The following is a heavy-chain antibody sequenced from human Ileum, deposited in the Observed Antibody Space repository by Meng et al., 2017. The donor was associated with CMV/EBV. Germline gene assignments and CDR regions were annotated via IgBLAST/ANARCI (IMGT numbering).Heavy chain of an antibody. J-gene: IGHJ4*02. Sequence: LRPQEGGPRLVNPSETLSLTATVAGASINNDNDYWAWIRQSPGKGLEWIGNVHNNGGTYHNPSLRSRVTISVDTSKHQFSLRMNSVTAADTAIYYCAKDLPRGPSDYWSQGTLVTVSS. CDR1: GASINNDNDY. D-gene: IGHD3-10*01. CDR3: AKDLPRGPSDY. V-gene: IGHV4-39*07. CDR2: VHNNGGT.